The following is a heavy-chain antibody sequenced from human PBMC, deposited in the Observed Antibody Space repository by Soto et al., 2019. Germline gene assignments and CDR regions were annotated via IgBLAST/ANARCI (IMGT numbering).Heavy chain of an antibody. CDR2: ISARGGTT. D-gene: IGHD3-10*01. Sequence: EVQLLESGGDLVQPGGSLRLSCEASGFTFSNYAMSWVRQAPGKGLEWVTGISARGGTTYYVDPVKGRFTISRDNSKNTLYLQMNALRAEDRAVYYCAKDRGFGAGHGMDVWGQGTTVTVSS. V-gene: IGHV3-23*01. J-gene: IGHJ6*02. CDR3: AKDRGFGAGHGMDV. CDR1: GFTFSNYA.